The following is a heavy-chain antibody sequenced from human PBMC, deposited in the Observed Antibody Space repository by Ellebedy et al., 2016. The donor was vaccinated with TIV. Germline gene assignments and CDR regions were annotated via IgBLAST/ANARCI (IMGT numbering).Heavy chain of an antibody. Sequence: GESLKISXKGSGYSFTSYWIGWVRQMPGKGLEWMGIIYPGDSDTRYSPSFQGQVTISADKSISTAYLQWSSLKASDTAMYYCARHGDYGDSALDAFDIWGQGTMVTVSS. D-gene: IGHD4-17*01. CDR1: GYSFTSYW. V-gene: IGHV5-51*01. J-gene: IGHJ3*02. CDR2: IYPGDSDT. CDR3: ARHGDYGDSALDAFDI.